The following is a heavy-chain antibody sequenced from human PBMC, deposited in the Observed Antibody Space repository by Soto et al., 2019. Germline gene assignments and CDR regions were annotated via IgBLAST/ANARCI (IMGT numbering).Heavy chain of an antibody. V-gene: IGHV1-69*02. CDR1: GDTFSFYT. Sequence: QVQLVQYEAEVKKPGSSVTVSCKASGDTFSFYTINWVRQAPGLGLEWMGRVNPILSMSNYAQKFQGRVTMTADKSTSTAYMELRSLRSEDTAFYYCATSYGSGYRAFDYWGQGALVTVSS. CDR2: VNPILSMS. D-gene: IGHD3-10*01. CDR3: ATSYGSGYRAFDY. J-gene: IGHJ4*02.